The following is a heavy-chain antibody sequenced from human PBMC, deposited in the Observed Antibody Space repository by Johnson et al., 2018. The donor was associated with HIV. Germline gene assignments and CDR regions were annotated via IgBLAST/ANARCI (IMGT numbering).Heavy chain of an antibody. J-gene: IGHJ3*02. CDR1: GFTFDDYA. D-gene: IGHD5-12*01. V-gene: IGHV3-9*01. Sequence: VQLVESGGGLVQPGRSLRLSCAASGFTFDDYAMHWVRQAPGKGLEWVSGISWNSGSKGYADSVKGRFTISRDNAKNSLYLQMNRLRGEDTALYHCAKDMSGYDDAFDIWGQGTMVIVSS. CDR2: ISWNSGSK. CDR3: AKDMSGYDDAFDI.